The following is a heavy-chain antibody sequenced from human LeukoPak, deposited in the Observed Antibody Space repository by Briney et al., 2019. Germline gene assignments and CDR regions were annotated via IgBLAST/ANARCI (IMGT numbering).Heavy chain of an antibody. CDR3: ARDLNHGFNYYYYRLEV. CDR2: IYFSGNT. CDR1: GDSINSYY. J-gene: IGHJ6*02. Sequence: SETLSLTCTVSGDSINSYYWSWIRQPPGKGLEWIGYIYFSGNTKYNPSLKNRVTISVDRSKSQFYLTLRSVTAADTAVYYCARDLNHGFNYYYYRLEVWGQGTTVPVSS. V-gene: IGHV4-59*01. D-gene: IGHD3-9*01.